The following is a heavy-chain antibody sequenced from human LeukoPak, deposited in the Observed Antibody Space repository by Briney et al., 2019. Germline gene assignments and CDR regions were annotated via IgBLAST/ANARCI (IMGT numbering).Heavy chain of an antibody. Sequence: VASVKVSCKASGYTFTSNGISWVRQAPGQGLEWMGWINPNSGGTNYAQKFQGRVTMTRDTSISTAYMELSRLRSDDTAVYYCAREPTRLFDHYWGQGTLVTVSS. CDR3: AREPTRLFDHY. CDR1: GYTFTSNG. V-gene: IGHV1-2*02. CDR2: INPNSGGT. J-gene: IGHJ4*02. D-gene: IGHD3-3*01.